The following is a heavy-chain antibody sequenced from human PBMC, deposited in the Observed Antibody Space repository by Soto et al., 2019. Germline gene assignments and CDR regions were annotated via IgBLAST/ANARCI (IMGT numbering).Heavy chain of an antibody. CDR1: GGSISSGGYY. V-gene: IGHV4-31*03. CDR3: ARGELRDYHYYYGMDV. Sequence: PSETLSLTCTVSGGSISSGGYYWSWIRQHPGKGLEWIGYIYYSGSTYYNPSLKSRVTISVDTSKNQFSLKLSSVTAADTAVYYCARGELRDYHYYYGMDVWGQGTTVTVSS. D-gene: IGHD1-26*01. CDR2: IYYSGST. J-gene: IGHJ6*02.